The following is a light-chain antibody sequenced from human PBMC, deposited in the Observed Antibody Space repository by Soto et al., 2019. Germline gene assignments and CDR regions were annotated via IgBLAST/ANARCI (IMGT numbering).Light chain of an antibody. CDR2: KAS. J-gene: IGKJ1*01. CDR3: QQYHSYPWT. Sequence: DIQMTQSPSTLSASVGGRVTITCRASQSISSWLAWYQQKPGKAPNLLIYKASSLESGVPSRFSGSGSGTEFTLTISSLQPDDFATYYCQQYHSYPWTFGQGTKVEIK. V-gene: IGKV1-5*03. CDR1: QSISSW.